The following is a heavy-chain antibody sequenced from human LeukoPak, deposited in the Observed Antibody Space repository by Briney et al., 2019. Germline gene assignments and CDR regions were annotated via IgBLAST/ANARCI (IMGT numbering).Heavy chain of an antibody. CDR2: INHSGSA. Sequence: SETLSLTCAVYGESFSGHYWTWIRQSPGKGLEWIGEINHSGSANSNPSLKSRVTISADTSKNQFSLKMRSVTAADTAVYYCARARETVSIDYWGQGTLVTVSS. CDR1: GESFSGHY. D-gene: IGHD4-11*01. V-gene: IGHV4-34*01. J-gene: IGHJ4*02. CDR3: ARARETVSIDY.